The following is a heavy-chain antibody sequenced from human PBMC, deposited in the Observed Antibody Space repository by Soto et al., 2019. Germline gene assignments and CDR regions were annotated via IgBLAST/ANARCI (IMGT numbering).Heavy chain of an antibody. V-gene: IGHV3-23*01. CDR3: AKDHLSRPSRALGPSREENSGSYYIGAFDI. CDR2: ISGSGGST. D-gene: IGHD3-10*01. CDR1: GFTFSSYA. J-gene: IGHJ3*02. Sequence: EVQLLESGGGLVQPGGSLRLSCAASGFTFSSYAMSWVRQAPGKGLEWVSAISGSGGSTYYADSVKGRFTISRDNSKNTLYLQMNSLRAEDTAVYYCAKDHLSRPSRALGPSREENSGSYYIGAFDIWGQGTMVTVSS.